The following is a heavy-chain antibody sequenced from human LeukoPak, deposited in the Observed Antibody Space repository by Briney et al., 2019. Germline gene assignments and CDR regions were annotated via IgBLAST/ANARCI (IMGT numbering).Heavy chain of an antibody. CDR3: ARDLVDTAIGTLDY. CDR1: GFTFSSYG. CDR2: IWYDGSNK. Sequence: GGSLRLPCAASGFTFSSYGMHWVRQAPGKGLEWVAVIWYDGSNKYYADSVKGRFTISRDNSKNTLYLQMNSLRAEDTAVYYCARDLVDTAIGTLDYWGQGTLVTVSS. D-gene: IGHD5-18*01. V-gene: IGHV3-33*01. J-gene: IGHJ4*02.